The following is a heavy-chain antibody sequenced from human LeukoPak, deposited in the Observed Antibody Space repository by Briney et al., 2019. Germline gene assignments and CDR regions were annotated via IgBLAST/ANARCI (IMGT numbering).Heavy chain of an antibody. CDR3: ARGGEYSGSYTGGWFDP. CDR1: GGSISSGGYY. D-gene: IGHD1-26*01. J-gene: IGHJ5*02. V-gene: IGHV4-31*03. Sequence: PSETLSLTCTVSGGSISSGGYYWSWIRQHPGKGLEWIGYIYYSGSTYYNPSLKSRVTISVDTSKNQFSLKLSSVTAADTAVYYCARGGEYSGSYTGGWFDPWGQGTLVIVSS. CDR2: IYYSGST.